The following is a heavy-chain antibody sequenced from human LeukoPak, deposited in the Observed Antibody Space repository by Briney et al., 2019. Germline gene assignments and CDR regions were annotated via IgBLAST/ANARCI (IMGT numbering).Heavy chain of an antibody. D-gene: IGHD3-10*01. V-gene: IGHV3-23*01. Sequence: PGGSLRLSCAASGFTFSSYAMSWVRQAPRKGLEWVSTISGSGGSTYYADSVKGRFTISRDNSKNTLYMQMNSLRAEDTAVYYCAKAYYYGSGTSYFDYWGQGTLVTVSS. J-gene: IGHJ4*02. CDR3: AKAYYYGSGTSYFDY. CDR1: GFTFSSYA. CDR2: ISGSGGST.